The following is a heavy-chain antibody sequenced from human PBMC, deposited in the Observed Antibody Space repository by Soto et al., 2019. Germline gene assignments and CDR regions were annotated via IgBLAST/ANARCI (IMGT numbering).Heavy chain of an antibody. V-gene: IGHV3-72*01. D-gene: IGHD2-21*02. CDR2: IRNKPASYTT. CDR1: GFTFSDYY. CDR3: STGDHPYFDY. J-gene: IGHJ4*02. Sequence: GGSLRLSCAASGFTFSDYYMDWVRQAPGKGLEWVGRIRNKPASYTTEYAASVKGRFTISRDDSKNSLYLQMNSLETEDTAVYYCSTGDHPYFDYWGQGALVTVSS.